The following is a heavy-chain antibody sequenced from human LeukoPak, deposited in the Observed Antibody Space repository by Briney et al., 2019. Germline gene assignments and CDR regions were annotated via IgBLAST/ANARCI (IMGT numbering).Heavy chain of an antibody. D-gene: IGHD3-10*01. V-gene: IGHV4-39*07. CDR2: IYYSGSA. CDR1: GGSISSSTNY. CDR3: ARVRLWFGDHLDDY. Sequence: SETLSLTCTVSGGSISSSTNYWGWIRQPPGKGLEWIGNIYYSGSAYSSLKSRVTMSVDTSRNQFSLKLTSVTAADTAVYYCARVRLWFGDHLDDYWGQGTLVTVSS. J-gene: IGHJ4*02.